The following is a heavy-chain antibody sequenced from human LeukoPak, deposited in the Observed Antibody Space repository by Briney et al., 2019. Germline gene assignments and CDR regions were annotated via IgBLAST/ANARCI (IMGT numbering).Heavy chain of an antibody. J-gene: IGHJ5*02. CDR2: VSFDGNDQ. CDR3: ARDLWTPGLVVITWFDP. V-gene: IGHV3-30*17. Sequence: GGSLRLSCAASGFLFDKYSIHWVRQAPGKGLEWVAVVSFDGNDQSYADSVTGRFIISRDNSRNTVELQMNNLRPEDTAVYFCARDLWTPGLVVITWFDPWGQGTLVTVSS. D-gene: IGHD3-9*01. CDR1: GFLFDKYS.